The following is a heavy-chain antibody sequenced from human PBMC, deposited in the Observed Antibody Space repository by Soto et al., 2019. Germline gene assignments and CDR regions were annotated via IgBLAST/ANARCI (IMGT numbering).Heavy chain of an antibody. CDR3: ARARDSTVTTMYASSEYYFDY. Sequence: QVQLVQSGAEVKKPGSSVKVSCKASGGTFSSYAISWVRQAPGQGLEWMGGIIPIFGTANYAQKFQGRVTIPADESTSTAYMELSSLRSEDTAVYYCARARDSTVTTMYASSEYYFDYWGQGTLVTVSS. J-gene: IGHJ4*02. D-gene: IGHD4-17*01. CDR2: IIPIFGTA. V-gene: IGHV1-69*01. CDR1: GGTFSSYA.